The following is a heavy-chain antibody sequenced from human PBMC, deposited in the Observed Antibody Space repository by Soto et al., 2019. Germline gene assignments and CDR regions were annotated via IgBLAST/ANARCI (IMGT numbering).Heavy chain of an antibody. D-gene: IGHD3-22*01. Sequence: GGSLRLSCAASGFTFSSYAMHWVRQAPGKGLEWVAVISYDGSNKYYADSVKGRFTISRDNSKNTLYLQMNSLRAEDTAVYYCARDTYDSSGYYFDYWGQGT. V-gene: IGHV3-30-3*01. CDR2: ISYDGSNK. CDR3: ARDTYDSSGYYFDY. CDR1: GFTFSSYA. J-gene: IGHJ4*02.